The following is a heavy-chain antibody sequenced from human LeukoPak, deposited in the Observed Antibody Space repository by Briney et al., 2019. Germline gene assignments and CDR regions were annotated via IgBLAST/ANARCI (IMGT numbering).Heavy chain of an antibody. J-gene: IGHJ4*02. CDR1: GGSISSYY. CDR3: ARHGRDVLRFLEWFGGFEF. D-gene: IGHD3-3*01. Sequence: SETLSLTCTVSGGSISSYYWSWIRQPAGKGLEWIGYIYYSGSTNYNPSLKSRVTISVDTSKNQFSLKLTSVTAADTAVYYCARHGRDVLRFLEWFGGFEFWGQGTLVTVSS. V-gene: IGHV4-59*08. CDR2: IYYSGST.